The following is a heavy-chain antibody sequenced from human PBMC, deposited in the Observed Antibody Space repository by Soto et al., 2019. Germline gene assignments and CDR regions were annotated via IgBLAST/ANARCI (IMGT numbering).Heavy chain of an antibody. V-gene: IGHV3-49*03. CDR2: IRSNTYGGTT. CDR3: ARRKYLDY. Sequence: RSLRLSCTTSGFNFGDYAMSWFRQAPGKGLEWIGYIRSNTYGGTTEYAASVKGRFTISRDDSKRVAHLQMNSLETEDTAVYFCARRKYLDYWGQGTLVTVSS. D-gene: IGHD6-6*01. J-gene: IGHJ4*02. CDR1: GFNFGDYA.